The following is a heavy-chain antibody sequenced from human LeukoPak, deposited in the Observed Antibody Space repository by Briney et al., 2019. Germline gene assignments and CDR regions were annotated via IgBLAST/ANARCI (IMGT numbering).Heavy chain of an antibody. CDR2: ISSSSSYI. D-gene: IGHD2-2*01. CDR3: ARDGAPAASYYYYYYGMDV. CDR1: GLTFSSYS. V-gene: IGHV3-21*01. J-gene: IGHJ6*02. Sequence: AGGSLRLSCAASGLTFSSYSMNWVRQAPGKGLEWVSSISSSSSYIYYADSVKGRFTISRDNAKNSLYLQMNSLRAEDTAVYYCARDGAPAASYYYYYYGMDVWGQGTTVTVSS.